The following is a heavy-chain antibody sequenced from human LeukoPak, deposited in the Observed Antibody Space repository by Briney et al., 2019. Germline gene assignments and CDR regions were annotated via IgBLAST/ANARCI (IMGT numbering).Heavy chain of an antibody. D-gene: IGHD3-16*02. CDR3: ARDIYVWGSYRSEDWFDP. CDR2: IYTSGST. CDR1: GGSISSYY. V-gene: IGHV4-4*07. J-gene: IGHJ5*02. Sequence: KPSQTLSLTCTVSGGSISSYYWSWIRQPAGKGLEWIGRIYTSGSTNYNPSLKSRVTMSVDTSKNQFSLKLSSVTAADTAVYYCARDIYVWGSYRSEDWFDPWGQGTLVTVSS.